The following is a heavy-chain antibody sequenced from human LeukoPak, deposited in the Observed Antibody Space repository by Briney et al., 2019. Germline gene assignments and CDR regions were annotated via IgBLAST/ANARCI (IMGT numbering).Heavy chain of an antibody. V-gene: IGHV4-38-2*02. D-gene: IGHD3-9*01. CDR1: GYSISSGYY. CDR2: IYQSGST. CDR3: ARDLGRYCDRGTLSAFDI. Sequence: SETLSLTCTVSGYSISSGYYWGWIRQPPGKGLEWIGSIYQSGSTYYNPSLKSRVTILADTSKNQFSLKLSSVTAADTAVYYCARDLGRYCDRGTLSAFDIWGQGTVVTVSS. J-gene: IGHJ3*02.